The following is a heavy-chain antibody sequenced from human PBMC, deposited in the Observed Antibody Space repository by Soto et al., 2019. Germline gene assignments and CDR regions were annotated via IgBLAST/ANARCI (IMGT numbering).Heavy chain of an antibody. Sequence: QVQLVQSGAEVKKPGASVKVSCKASGYTFTSYAMHWVRQAPGQRLEWMGWINAGNGNTKYSQKFQGRVTITRDTFASTAYMELSSVRSEDTAVYYCARADKGGIAAAGTSSFDYWGQGTLVTVSS. D-gene: IGHD6-13*01. V-gene: IGHV1-3*01. CDR2: INAGNGNT. CDR1: GYTFTSYA. J-gene: IGHJ4*02. CDR3: ARADKGGIAAAGTSSFDY.